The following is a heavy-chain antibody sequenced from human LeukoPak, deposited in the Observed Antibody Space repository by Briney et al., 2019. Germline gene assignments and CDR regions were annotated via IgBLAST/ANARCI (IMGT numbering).Heavy chain of an antibody. J-gene: IGHJ4*02. V-gene: IGHV4-59*01. CDR3: ARGVGTYYDSSGHPHFDY. CDR2: IYYSGST. Sequence: SETLSLTCTVSGGSISSYYWSWIRQPPGKGLEWIGYIYYSGSTNYNPSLKSRVTISVDTSKNQFSLKLSSVTAADTAVYYCARGVGTYYDSSGHPHFDYWGQGILVTVSS. D-gene: IGHD3-22*01. CDR1: GGSISSYY.